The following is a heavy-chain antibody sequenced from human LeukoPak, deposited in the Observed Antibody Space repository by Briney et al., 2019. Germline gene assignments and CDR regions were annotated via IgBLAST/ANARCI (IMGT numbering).Heavy chain of an antibody. J-gene: IGHJ3*02. CDR1: GYTFTGYY. CDR2: MNPNSGNT. Sequence: GASVKVSCKASGYTFTGYYMHWVRQATGQGLEWMGWMNPNSGNTGYAQKFQGRVTITRNTSISTAYMELSSLRSEDTAVYYCARWSAHIVVVTATQTAAFDIWGQGTMVTVSS. V-gene: IGHV1-8*03. CDR3: ARWSAHIVVVTATQTAAFDI. D-gene: IGHD2-21*02.